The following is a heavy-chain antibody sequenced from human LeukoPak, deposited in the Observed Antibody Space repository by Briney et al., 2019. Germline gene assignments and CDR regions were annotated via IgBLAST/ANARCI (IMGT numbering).Heavy chain of an antibody. J-gene: IGHJ3*02. CDR2: FDPEDGET. V-gene: IGHV1-24*01. Sequence: ASVKVSCKVSGYTLTELSMHWVRRAPGKGLEWMGGFDPEDGETIYAQKFQGRVTMTEDTSTDTAYMELSSLRSKGTAVYYCATDLRANAFDIWGQGTMVTVSS. CDR3: ATDLRANAFDI. CDR1: GYTLTELS.